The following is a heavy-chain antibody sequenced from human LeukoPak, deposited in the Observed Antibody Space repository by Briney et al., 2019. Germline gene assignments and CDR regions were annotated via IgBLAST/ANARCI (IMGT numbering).Heavy chain of an antibody. V-gene: IGHV3-30*18. CDR3: AKDLEGQGNY. Sequence: GGSLRLSCAASGFTFSSYGMHWVRQAPGKGLEWVAVISYDGRSKNYVDFLKGRFTISRDNSKNTLFLQMNSLRAEDTAVYYCAKDLEGQGNYWGQGTLVTVSS. D-gene: IGHD3-10*01. J-gene: IGHJ4*02. CDR2: ISYDGRSK. CDR1: GFTFSSYG.